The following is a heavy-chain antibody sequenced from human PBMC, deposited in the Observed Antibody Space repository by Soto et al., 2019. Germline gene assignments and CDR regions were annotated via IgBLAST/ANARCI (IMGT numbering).Heavy chain of an antibody. V-gene: IGHV3-7*01. D-gene: IGHD3-22*01. CDR2: IKMDPSEK. CDR3: ARSGLALPYSASHGFDP. CDR1: GFPFGYYW. J-gene: IGHJ5*02. Sequence: GGSLRLSLVASGFPFGYYWMSWLSQDPGKGLEWLATIKMDPSEKKYVDSVKGRFTMSRDNAKNSLYLQMGSLRTEDTAVYYCARSGLALPYSASHGFDPWGHGTLVTVS.